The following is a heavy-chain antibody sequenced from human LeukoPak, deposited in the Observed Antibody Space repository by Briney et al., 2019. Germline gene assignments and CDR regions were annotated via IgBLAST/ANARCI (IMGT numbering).Heavy chain of an antibody. CDR3: ARSSGSYDGYYGVEV. CDR1: EFTFDDYV. Sequence: DRSLRLSCGVSEFTFDDYVIHWVRQGPGKGLEWVAAMSWTSGSIAYADSVKGRFNIFRDNAQSSLYLQMNSLRAEDTAFYYCARSSGSYDGYYGVEVWGQGTTVIVSS. J-gene: IGHJ6*02. CDR2: MSWTSGSI. D-gene: IGHD6-19*01. V-gene: IGHV3-9*01.